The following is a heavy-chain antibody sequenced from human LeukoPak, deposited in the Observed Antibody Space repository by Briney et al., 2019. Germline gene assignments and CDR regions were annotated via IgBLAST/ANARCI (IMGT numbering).Heavy chain of an antibody. CDR3: AKDLGGSSSSFDY. D-gene: IGHD6-6*01. Sequence: KPGGSLRLSCAASGFTFSSYAMSWVRQAPGKGLEWVSAISGSGGSTYYADSVKGRFTISRDNSKNTLYLQMNSLRAEDTAVYYCAKDLGGSSSSFDYWGQGTLVTVSS. V-gene: IGHV3-23*01. J-gene: IGHJ4*02. CDR2: ISGSGGST. CDR1: GFTFSSYA.